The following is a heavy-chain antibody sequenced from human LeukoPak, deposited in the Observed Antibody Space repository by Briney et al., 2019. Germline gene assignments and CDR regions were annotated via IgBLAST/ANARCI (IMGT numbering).Heavy chain of an antibody. CDR1: GYNFFSNYW. J-gene: IGHJ4*02. Sequence: GESLKISCKAYGYNFFSNYWIAWVRQVPGKGLEWMGILCPGDSDSRYSPSFQGQVTISADKSISTAYLQWSSLKASDTAMYYCARASRDGYNQNFDYWGQGTLVTVSS. CDR2: LCPGDSDS. CDR3: ARASRDGYNQNFDY. V-gene: IGHV5-51*01. D-gene: IGHD5-24*01.